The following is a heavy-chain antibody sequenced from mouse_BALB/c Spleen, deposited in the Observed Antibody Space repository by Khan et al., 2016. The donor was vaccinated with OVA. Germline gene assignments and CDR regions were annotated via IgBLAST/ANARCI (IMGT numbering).Heavy chain of an antibody. V-gene: IGHV5-4*02. CDR1: GFIFSDYY. D-gene: IGHD2-13*01. J-gene: IGHJ3*01. CDR2: MSDCGSYT. CDR3: ERGHYGDLFAY. Sequence: EVELVESGGGLVKPGGSLKLSCAASGFIFSDYYMYWVRQTPEKRLEWVASMSDCGSYTYYLDNVKGRFAISRDNAKNNLYLQMSSLKSEDTAMYYCERGHYGDLFAYWGQGTVVTVSA.